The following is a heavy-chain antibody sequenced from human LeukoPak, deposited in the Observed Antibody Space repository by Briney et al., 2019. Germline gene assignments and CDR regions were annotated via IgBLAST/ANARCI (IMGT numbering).Heavy chain of an antibody. CDR3: ARIPYGSGSYSVGFDY. D-gene: IGHD3-10*01. CDR2: IIPIFGTA. J-gene: IGHJ4*02. V-gene: IGHV1-69*01. CDR1: GGTFSSYA. Sequence: SVKVSCKASGGTFSSYAISWVRQAPGLGLEWMGGIIPIFGTANYAQKFQGRVTITADESTSTAYMELSSLRSEDTAVYYCARIPYGSGSYSVGFDYWGQGTLVTVSS.